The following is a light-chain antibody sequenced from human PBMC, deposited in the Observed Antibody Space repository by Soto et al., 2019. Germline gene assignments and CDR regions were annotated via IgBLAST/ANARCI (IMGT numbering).Light chain of an antibody. J-gene: IGKJ2*01. CDR3: QQYGSSPPYT. V-gene: IGKV3-20*01. CDR2: AAS. Sequence: EIVLTQSSGTLSLSPGERATLSCRASQSVSSSYLAWDQQKPGQAPRLLIYAASSRATGIPDRLSGSVSGTDFTLTIGRLEPEDFAVYYCQQYGSSPPYTFGQGTKLEIK. CDR1: QSVSSSY.